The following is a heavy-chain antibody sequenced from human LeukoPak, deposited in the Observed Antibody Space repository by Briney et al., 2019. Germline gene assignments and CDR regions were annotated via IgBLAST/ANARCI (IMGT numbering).Heavy chain of an antibody. V-gene: IGHV3-23*01. J-gene: IGHJ6*02. D-gene: IGHD3-10*02. CDR1: GFTFSDCA. Sequence: PGGSLRLSCAASGFTFSDCAMSWVRQAPGKGLEWVSSIGSDDNKHYSESVRGRFAISRDNSKNTLFLQMSSLRAEDTALYYCAKDLHYYVAMDVRGQGTTVTVSS. CDR2: IGSDDNK. CDR3: AKDLHYYVAMDV.